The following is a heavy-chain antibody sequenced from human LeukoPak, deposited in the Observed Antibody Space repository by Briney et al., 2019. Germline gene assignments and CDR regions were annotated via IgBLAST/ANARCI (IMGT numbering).Heavy chain of an antibody. D-gene: IGHD2-21*02. CDR2: ISYNSDTI. V-gene: IGHV3-9*01. J-gene: IGHJ2*01. Sequence: SLLLSCAASGFTFDDYAMHWVRQAPGKGLEWVSGISYNSDTISYADSVKGRFTISRDNAKNSLYLQMNSLRAEDTALYYCAKDYCGGDCYSGWYFDLWGRGTLVTVSS. CDR3: AKDYCGGDCYSGWYFDL. CDR1: GFTFDDYA.